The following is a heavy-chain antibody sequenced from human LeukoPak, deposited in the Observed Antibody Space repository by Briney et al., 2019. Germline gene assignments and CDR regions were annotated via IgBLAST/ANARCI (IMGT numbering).Heavy chain of an antibody. Sequence: SETLSLTCIVSGCSNGRSSYFWGWIRQPPGKGPEWIGSIYYSGSTYYNPSLRRRVTISVDTSKTQFSLKFSSVTAAETAIYYCARVFEMATIRKLYYFDHWGQGTLVTVSS. J-gene: IGHJ4*02. D-gene: IGHD5-24*01. CDR2: IYYSGST. CDR1: GCSNGRSSYF. V-gene: IGHV4-39*01. CDR3: ARVFEMATIRKLYYFDH.